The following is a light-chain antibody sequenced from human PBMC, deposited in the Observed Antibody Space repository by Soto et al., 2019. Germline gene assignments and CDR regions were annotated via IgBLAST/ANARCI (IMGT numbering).Light chain of an antibody. V-gene: IGLV2-8*01. J-gene: IGLJ1*01. CDR3: SSYAGSNNLYV. CDR1: SSDVGGYTY. Sequence: QSVLTQPPSASGSPGQSVTISCTGTSSDVGGYTYVSWYQQHPGNAPKLLIYEVSERPSGVPDRFSGSKSGNTASLTVSGLQAEDEADYYCSSYAGSNNLYVFGTGTKLTVL. CDR2: EVS.